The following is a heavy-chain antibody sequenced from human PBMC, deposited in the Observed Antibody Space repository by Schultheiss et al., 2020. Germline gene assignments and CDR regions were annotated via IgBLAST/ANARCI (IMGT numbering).Heavy chain of an antibody. Sequence: LRLSCTVSGGSISSGDYYWSWIRQPPGKGLEWIGYIYYSGSTYYNPSLKSRVTISVDTSKNQFSLKLSSVTAADTAVYYCARDTGWDGMDVWGQGTTVNGYS. CDR1: GGSISSGDYY. J-gene: IGHJ6*02. D-gene: IGHD3-16*01. V-gene: IGHV4-30-4*01. CDR3: ARDTGWDGMDV. CDR2: IYYSGST.